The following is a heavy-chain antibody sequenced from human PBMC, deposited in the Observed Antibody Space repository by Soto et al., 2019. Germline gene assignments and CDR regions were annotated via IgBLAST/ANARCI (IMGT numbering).Heavy chain of an antibody. J-gene: IGHJ6*03. CDR1: GGSFSGYY. D-gene: IGHD3-3*01. CDR2: INHSGNT. V-gene: IGHV4-34*01. Sequence: SETLSLTCAVYGGSFSGYYWSWIRQPPGKGLEWIGEINHSGNTNYNPSIKSRVTISVDTSKSQFSLKLSSVTAADTAIFYCARGVSNYDFWSGYSHYYYYMDVWGKGTTVTVSS. CDR3: ARGVSNYDFWSGYSHYYYYMDV.